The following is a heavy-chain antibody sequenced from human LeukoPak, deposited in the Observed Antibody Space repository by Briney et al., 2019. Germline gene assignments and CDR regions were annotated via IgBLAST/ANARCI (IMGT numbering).Heavy chain of an antibody. CDR3: ARDRIYAFDI. D-gene: IGHD5-12*01. CDR1: GFTFSTHS. V-gene: IGHV3-21*01. Sequence: GGSLRLSCAASGFTFSTHSMNWVRQAPGKGLEWVSSISGSSTYIYYADSVKGRFTISRDNAKNSLYLQMNSLRDEDTAVYYCARDRIYAFDIWGQGTMVTVSS. J-gene: IGHJ3*02. CDR2: ISGSSTYI.